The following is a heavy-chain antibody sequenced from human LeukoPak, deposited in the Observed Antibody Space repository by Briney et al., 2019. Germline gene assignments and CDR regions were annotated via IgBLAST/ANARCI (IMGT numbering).Heavy chain of an antibody. J-gene: IGHJ4*02. D-gene: IGHD2-15*01. Sequence: PGGSLRLSCAASGFTFSTYAMSWVRQAPGKGLEWVSTVSGSGGSTFYADSVKGRFTISRDNAKNSLYLQMNSLRAEDTAVYYCARGYCSGGSCYFDYWGQGTLVTVSS. CDR1: GFTFSTYA. CDR3: ARGYCSGGSCYFDY. CDR2: VSGSGGST. V-gene: IGHV3-23*01.